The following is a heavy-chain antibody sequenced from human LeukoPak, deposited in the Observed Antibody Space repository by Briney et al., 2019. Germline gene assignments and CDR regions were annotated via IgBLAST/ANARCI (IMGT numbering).Heavy chain of an antibody. CDR3: AREDEDYYYMDV. CDR2: IIPIFGTA. J-gene: IGHJ6*03. Sequence: GASVKVSCKASGGTFSSYAISWVRQAPGQGLEWMGGIIPIFGTANYAQKFQGRVTITADESTSTAYMELSSLRSEDTAVYYCAREDEDYYYMDVWGKGTTVTISS. CDR1: GGTFSSYA. D-gene: IGHD5-24*01. V-gene: IGHV1-69*13.